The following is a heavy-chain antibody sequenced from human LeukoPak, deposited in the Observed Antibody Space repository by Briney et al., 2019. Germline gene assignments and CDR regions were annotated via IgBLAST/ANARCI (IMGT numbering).Heavy chain of an antibody. D-gene: IGHD6-13*01. J-gene: IGHJ4*02. CDR2: ISGSGGST. Sequence: GGSLRLSCAASGFTFSSYAMSWVRQPPGKGLDGVSAISGSGGSTYYADSVKGRFTISRDNSKNTLYLQMNSLRAEDTAVYYCAKRYSSSWGVDYWGQGTLVTVSS. V-gene: IGHV3-23*01. CDR3: AKRYSSSWGVDY. CDR1: GFTFSSYA.